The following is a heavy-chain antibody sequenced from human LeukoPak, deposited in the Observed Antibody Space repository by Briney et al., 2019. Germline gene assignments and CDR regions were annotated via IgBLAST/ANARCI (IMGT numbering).Heavy chain of an antibody. J-gene: IGHJ5*02. CDR2: TYYRSKWYN. CDR1: GDSVSSNSAA. V-gene: IGHV6-1*01. Sequence: SQTLSLTCAISGDSVSSNSAAWNWIRQSPSRGLEWLGRTYYRSKWYNDYAVSVKSRITINPDTSKNQFCLQLNSVTHEDTAVYYCARAVHYYGSGSYNWFDPWGQGTLVTVSS. D-gene: IGHD3-10*01. CDR3: ARAVHYYGSGSYNWFDP.